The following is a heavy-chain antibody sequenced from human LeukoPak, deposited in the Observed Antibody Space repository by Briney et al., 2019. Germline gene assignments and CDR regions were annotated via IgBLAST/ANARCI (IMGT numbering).Heavy chain of an antibody. CDR2: ILPNSGGT. CDR3: ARGVGVVTWNWFDP. Sequence: GASVKVSCKASGYTFTGHYMHWVRQAPGQGLEWMGWILPNSGGTKCAQKFQGRVTMTRDKSISTAYMELSSLTSDDTAVYYCARGVGVVTWNWFDPWGQGTLVTVSS. CDR1: GYTFTGHY. V-gene: IGHV1-2*02. J-gene: IGHJ5*02. D-gene: IGHD2-2*01.